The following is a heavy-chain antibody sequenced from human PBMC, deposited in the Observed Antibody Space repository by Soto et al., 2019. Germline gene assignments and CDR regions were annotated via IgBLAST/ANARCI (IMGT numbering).Heavy chain of an antibody. Sequence: QVQLVQSGAEVKKPGSSVKVSCKASGGTFSSYAIDWVRQAPGQGLEWMGGIIPIFGTADYAQKFQGRVRITAEESTSPAYMELSSMRSEDTAVYYCARGQTGGGWGYYFDYWGQGTLVTVSS. CDR3: ARGQTGGGWGYYFDY. V-gene: IGHV1-69*12. CDR1: GGTFSSYA. D-gene: IGHD3-16*01. CDR2: IIPIFGTA. J-gene: IGHJ4*02.